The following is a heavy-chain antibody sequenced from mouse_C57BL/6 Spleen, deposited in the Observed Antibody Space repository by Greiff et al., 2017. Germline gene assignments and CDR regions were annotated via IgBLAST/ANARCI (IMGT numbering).Heavy chain of an antibody. CDR3: ARAGYGSSYWYFDV. J-gene: IGHJ1*03. Sequence: DVKLVESGGGLVKPGGSLKLSCAASGFTFSSYTMSWVRQTPEKRLEWVATISGGGGNTYYPDSVKGRFTISRDNAKNTLYLQMSSLRSEDTALYYCARAGYGSSYWYFDVWGIGTTVTVSS. D-gene: IGHD1-1*01. V-gene: IGHV5-9*01. CDR1: GFTFSSYT. CDR2: ISGGGGNT.